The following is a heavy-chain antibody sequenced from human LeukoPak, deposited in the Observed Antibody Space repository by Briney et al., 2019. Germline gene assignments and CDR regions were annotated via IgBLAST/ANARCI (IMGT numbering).Heavy chain of an antibody. CDR2: IIPIFGTA. CDR3: ASSSQYYYGSGSAIFDY. Sequence: ASVKVSCKASGDTFSSYAISWVRQAPGQGLEWLGGIIPIFGTANYAQKFQGRVTITADKSTSTAYMELSSLRSEDTAVYYCASSSQYYYGSGSAIFDYWGQGTLVTASS. D-gene: IGHD3-10*01. J-gene: IGHJ4*02. V-gene: IGHV1-69*06. CDR1: GDTFSSYA.